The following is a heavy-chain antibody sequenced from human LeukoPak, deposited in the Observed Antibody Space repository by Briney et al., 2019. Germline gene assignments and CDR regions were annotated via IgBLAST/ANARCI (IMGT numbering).Heavy chain of an antibody. CDR2: ISSGSSYI. CDR3: ARESIRSGSLKWFDP. Sequence: GGSLRLSCAASGFTFSSNTMNWVRQAPGKGLEWVSSISSGSSYIYYADSVKGRFTISRDNAKNSLFLQMNSLRAEDTATYYCARESIRSGSLKWFDPWGQGTLVTVSS. J-gene: IGHJ5*02. V-gene: IGHV3-21*04. D-gene: IGHD3-3*01. CDR1: GFTFSSNT.